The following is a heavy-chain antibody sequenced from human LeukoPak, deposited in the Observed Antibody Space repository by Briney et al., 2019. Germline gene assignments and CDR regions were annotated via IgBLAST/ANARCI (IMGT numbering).Heavy chain of an antibody. CDR1: GGTFSSYA. D-gene: IGHD1-26*01. Sequence: KISCKASGGTFSSYAISWVRQAPGQGLEWMGRIIPILGIANYAQKFQGRVTITADKSTSTAYMELSSLRSEDTAVYYCARDGTSDYWGQGTLVTVSS. CDR2: IIPILGIA. CDR3: ARDGTSDY. J-gene: IGHJ4*02. V-gene: IGHV1-69*04.